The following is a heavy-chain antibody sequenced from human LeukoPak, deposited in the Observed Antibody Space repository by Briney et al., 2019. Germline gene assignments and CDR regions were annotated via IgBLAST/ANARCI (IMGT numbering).Heavy chain of an antibody. CDR2: IYHSGST. J-gene: IGHJ4*02. D-gene: IGHD5-12*01. Sequence: SETLSLTCTVSGYSISSGYYWGWIRQPPGKGLEWIGCIYHSGSTYYNPSLKSRVTISVDTSKNQFSLKLSSVTAADTAVYYCARDGYGGYSSFDYWGQGTLVTVSS. V-gene: IGHV4-38-2*02. CDR3: ARDGYGGYSSFDY. CDR1: GYSISSGYY.